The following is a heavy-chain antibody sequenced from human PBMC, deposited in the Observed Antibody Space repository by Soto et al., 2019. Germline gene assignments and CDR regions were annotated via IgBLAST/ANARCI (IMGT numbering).Heavy chain of an antibody. V-gene: IGHV4-61*08. J-gene: IGHJ6*02. CDR1: GDSVSSSDYY. D-gene: IGHD3-10*01. Sequence: QVQLQESGPGLVKPSETLSLTCTVSGDSVSSSDYYWMWIRQPPGKGLEWLGYISYSGGTNHNPSHKRRVSISGDTSKNQFSLKLSSVIAADTAVYYCARAYYYGSGRGRSMDVWGQGITVTVSS. CDR2: ISYSGGT. CDR3: ARAYYYGSGRGRSMDV.